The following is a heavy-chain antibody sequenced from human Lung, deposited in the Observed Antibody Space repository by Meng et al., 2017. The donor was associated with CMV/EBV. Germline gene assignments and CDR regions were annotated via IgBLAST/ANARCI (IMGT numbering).Heavy chain of an antibody. Sequence: ASXXVSXKASGYAFISYDINWVRQATGQGLEWMGWMNPNSGKTGYAQKFQGRVTITRDISINTAYMEVSSLRSEDTAVYFCARAGGNSNYYYGMDFWGQGXTVTVSS. D-gene: IGHD4-23*01. CDR1: GYAFISYD. J-gene: IGHJ6*02. V-gene: IGHV1-8*03. CDR3: ARAGGNSNYYYGMDF. CDR2: MNPNSGKT.